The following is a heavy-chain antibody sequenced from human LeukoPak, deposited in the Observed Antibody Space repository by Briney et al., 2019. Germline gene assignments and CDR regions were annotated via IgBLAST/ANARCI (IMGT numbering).Heavy chain of an antibody. V-gene: IGHV4-59*01. Sequence: KPSETLSLTCTVSGGSISSYYWSWIRQPPGKGLEWLGYIYYSGSTNYNPSLKSRVTISVDTSKNQFSLELSSVTAADTAVYYCARLSAPRYSSSWYYFDYWGQGTLVTVSS. CDR1: GGSISSYY. D-gene: IGHD6-13*01. J-gene: IGHJ4*02. CDR3: ARLSAPRYSSSWYYFDY. CDR2: IYYSGST.